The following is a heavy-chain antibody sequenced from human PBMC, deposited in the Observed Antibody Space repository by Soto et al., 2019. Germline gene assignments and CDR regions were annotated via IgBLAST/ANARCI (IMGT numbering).Heavy chain of an antibody. Sequence: ASVKVSCKASGGTFSSYAISWVRQAPGQGLEWMGGIIPIFGTANYAQKFQGRVTITADDSTSTAYMELSSLRSEDTAVYYCARYYDSSGYYFDYWGQGTLVTVSS. D-gene: IGHD3-22*01. V-gene: IGHV1-69*13. CDR2: IIPIFGTA. CDR1: GGTFSSYA. CDR3: ARYYDSSGYYFDY. J-gene: IGHJ4*02.